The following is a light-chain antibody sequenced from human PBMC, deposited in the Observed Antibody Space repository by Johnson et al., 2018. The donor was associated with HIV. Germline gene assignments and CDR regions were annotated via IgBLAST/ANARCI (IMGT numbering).Light chain of an antibody. CDR3: GTWDSSLSAGV. CDR2: ENN. V-gene: IGLV1-51*02. CDR1: SSNIGNNY. Sequence: QSVLTQPPSVSAAPGQKVTISCSGSSSNIGNNYVSWYQQLPGTAPKLLIYENNKRPSGIPDQLSGSKSGTSATLGITGLQTGDEADYYCGTWDSSLSAGVFGTGTKVTVL. J-gene: IGLJ1*01.